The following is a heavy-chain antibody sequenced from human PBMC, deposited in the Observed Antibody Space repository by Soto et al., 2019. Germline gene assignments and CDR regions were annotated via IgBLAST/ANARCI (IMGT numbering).Heavy chain of an antibody. D-gene: IGHD6-6*01. Sequence: PRESLKISCKGSGYSFTTYWIGWVRQMPGKGLEWMGIINPRDSDTRYSPSFQGQVTISADKSINTAYLQWSSLKASDTAMYYCARPGSSSSDDWGQGTLVTVSS. CDR3: ARPGSSSSDD. CDR1: GYSFTTYW. J-gene: IGHJ4*02. V-gene: IGHV5-51*01. CDR2: INPRDSDT.